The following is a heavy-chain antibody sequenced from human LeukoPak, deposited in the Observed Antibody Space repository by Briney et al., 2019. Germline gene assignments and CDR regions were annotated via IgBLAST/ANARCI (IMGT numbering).Heavy chain of an antibody. D-gene: IGHD2/OR15-2a*01. CDR3: ATGTTNFQH. Sequence: GGSLRLSCAASGFTFSSYEMNWVRQAPGKGLEWVSSISSSSSYIYYADSVKGRFTISRDNAKNSLYLQMNSLRAEDTAVYYCATGTTNFQHWGQGTLVTVSS. V-gene: IGHV3-21*01. CDR2: ISSSSSYI. J-gene: IGHJ1*01. CDR1: GFTFSSYE.